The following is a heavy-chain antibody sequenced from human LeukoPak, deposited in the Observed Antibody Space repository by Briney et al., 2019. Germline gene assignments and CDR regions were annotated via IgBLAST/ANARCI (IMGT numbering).Heavy chain of an antibody. D-gene: IGHD7-27*01. CDR1: GXSISNYY. Sequence: PSETLSLTCTVSGXSISNYYWSWIRQPPGKRLEWIAYISYTGSSSSNPSLESRVTISVDMSKNQFSLRLSSVTASDTAVYYCARLQGRGDNYLDYWGQGTLVTVSS. V-gene: IGHV4-59*08. J-gene: IGHJ4*02. CDR2: ISYTGSS. CDR3: ARLQGRGDNYLDY.